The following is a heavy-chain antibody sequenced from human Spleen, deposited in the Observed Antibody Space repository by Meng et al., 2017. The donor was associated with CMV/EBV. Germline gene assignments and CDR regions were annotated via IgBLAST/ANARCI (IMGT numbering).Heavy chain of an antibody. Sequence: GGSLRLSCAASGFTFIAYSMNWVRQAPGKGLEWLSSISSSSSYINYADSVKGRFTISRDNTKNSLYLQMNSLRAEDTAVYYCARVGVLGASKHFQNWGQGTLVTVSS. CDR3: ARVGVLGASKHFQN. CDR2: ISSSSSYI. CDR1: GFTFIAYS. V-gene: IGHV3-21*01. J-gene: IGHJ1*01. D-gene: IGHD1-26*01.